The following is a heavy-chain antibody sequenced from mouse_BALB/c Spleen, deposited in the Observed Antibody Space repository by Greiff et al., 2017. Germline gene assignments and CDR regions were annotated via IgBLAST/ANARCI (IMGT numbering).Heavy chain of an antibody. Sequence: VQLQQSGAELAKPGASVKMSCKASGYTFTSYWMHWVKQRPGQGLEWIGYINPSTGYTEYNQKFKDKATLTADKSSSTAFMQLSSLTSEDSAVYYCARVITTAIAYWGQGTLVTVSA. CDR3: ARVITTAIAY. CDR1: GYTFTSYW. CDR2: INPSTGYT. D-gene: IGHD1-2*01. J-gene: IGHJ3*01. V-gene: IGHV1-7*01.